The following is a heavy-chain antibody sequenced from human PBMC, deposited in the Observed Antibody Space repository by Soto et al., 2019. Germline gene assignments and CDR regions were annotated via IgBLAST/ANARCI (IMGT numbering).Heavy chain of an antibody. CDR2: ISYDGSNK. J-gene: IGHJ4*02. D-gene: IGHD3-22*01. V-gene: IGHV3-30-3*01. CDR1: GFTFSSYA. Sequence: PGGSLRLSCAASGFTFSSYAMHWVRQAPGKGLEWVAVISYDGSNKYYADSVKGRFTISRDNSKNTLYLQMNSLRAEDTAVYYCARLAPIVVVITDYWGQGTLVTVSS. CDR3: ARLAPIVVVITDY.